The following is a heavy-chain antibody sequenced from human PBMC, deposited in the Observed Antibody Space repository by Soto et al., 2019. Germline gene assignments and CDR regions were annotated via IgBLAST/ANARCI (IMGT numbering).Heavy chain of an antibody. CDR3: SRVDPGETSPFDH. CDR2: ISAFDGSR. V-gene: IGHV1-18*01. Sequence: GASVKVSCKASGYSFTNYGISWVRQAPGQGLEWMGWISAFDGSRKFAQKLQGRVTMTRDTSTSTVYMEVSSLRSEDTAVYYCSRVDPGETSPFDHWGQGTLVTVSS. D-gene: IGHD3-10*01. CDR1: GYSFTNYG. J-gene: IGHJ4*02.